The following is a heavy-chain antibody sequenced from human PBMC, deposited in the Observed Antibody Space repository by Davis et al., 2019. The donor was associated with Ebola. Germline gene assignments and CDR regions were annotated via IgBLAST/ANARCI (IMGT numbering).Heavy chain of an antibody. CDR2: ISYDGSNK. CDR1: GFTFSSYA. V-gene: IGHV3-30-3*01. D-gene: IGHD6-6*01. CDR3: ARAQRYSSSSRFNY. Sequence: PGGSLRLSCAASGFTFSSYAMHWVRQAPGKGLEWVAVISYDGSNKYYADSVKGRFTISRDNSKNTLYLQMNSLRAEDTAVYYCARAQRYSSSSRFNYWGQGTLVTVSS. J-gene: IGHJ4*02.